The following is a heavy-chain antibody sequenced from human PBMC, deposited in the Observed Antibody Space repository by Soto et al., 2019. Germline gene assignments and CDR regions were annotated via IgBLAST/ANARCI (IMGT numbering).Heavy chain of an antibody. CDR3: ATVGNADLATFVI. CDR2: ISTHNGNT. Sequence: QVRLVQSGTEVKKPGASVKVSSKASGYTFRNNGFTWVRQAPGQGLEWMGWISTHNGNTDYARKLKGRVTMTADTSTSTAYMDLRSLRSDDTAVYYCATVGNADLATFVIWGQGTMVTVSS. V-gene: IGHV1-18*01. CDR1: GYTFRNNG. D-gene: IGHD1-1*01. J-gene: IGHJ3*02.